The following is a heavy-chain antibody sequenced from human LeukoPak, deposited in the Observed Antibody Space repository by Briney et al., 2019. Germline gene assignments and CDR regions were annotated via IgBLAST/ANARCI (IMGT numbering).Heavy chain of an antibody. CDR1: GGTFSSYA. J-gene: IGHJ4*02. V-gene: IGHV1-18*01. CDR2: ISAYNGNT. Sequence: GASVKVSCKASGGTFSSYAISWVRQAPGQGLEWMGWISAYNGNTNYAQKLQGRVTMTTDTSTSTAYMELRSLRSDDTAVYYCAREPGSYFDYWGQGTLVTVSS. CDR3: AREPGSYFDY. D-gene: IGHD3-10*01.